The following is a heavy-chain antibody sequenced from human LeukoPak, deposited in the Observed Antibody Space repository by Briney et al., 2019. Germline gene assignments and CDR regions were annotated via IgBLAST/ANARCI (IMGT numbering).Heavy chain of an antibody. J-gene: IGHJ3*01. CDR1: GYTFVDYY. V-gene: IGHV1-2*02. CDR3: ARVWATRVATYAFDV. CDR2: MNPYSGGT. D-gene: IGHD3-3*01. Sequence: ASVKVSCKASGYTFVDYYLHWVRQAPGQELEWMGWMNPYSGGTDSARKSRGRLTMTRDTSISTAYMELNGLTTDDAAVYYCARVWATRVATYAFDVWGQGTVVTVSS.